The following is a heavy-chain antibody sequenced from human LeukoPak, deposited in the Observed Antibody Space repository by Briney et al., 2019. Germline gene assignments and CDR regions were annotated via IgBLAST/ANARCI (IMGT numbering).Heavy chain of an antibody. CDR3: ARGEGSGWYYFDY. V-gene: IGHV4-59*01. Sequence: SETLSLTCSVPGDSISRYYWGWXRXSXGKGLEWIGYMFYTGTTNYXPSLKSRLTIXXDTSKNQFSLRLRSVTAADTAVYYCARGEGSGWYYFDYWGQGILVSVSS. CDR1: GDSISRYY. CDR2: MFYTGTT. D-gene: IGHD6-19*01. J-gene: IGHJ4*02.